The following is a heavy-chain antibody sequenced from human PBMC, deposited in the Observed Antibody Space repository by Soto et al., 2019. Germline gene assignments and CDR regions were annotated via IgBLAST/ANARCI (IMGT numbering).Heavy chain of an antibody. CDR3: ARSTYYYDSSGYYFDY. Sequence: GASVKVSCKASGYTFTSYGISWVRQAPGQGLEWMGWISAYNGNTNYAQKLQGRVTMTTDTPTSTAYMELRSLRSDDTAVYYCARSTYYYDSSGYYFDYGGQGNLVTVSS. CDR1: GYTFTSYG. V-gene: IGHV1-18*01. D-gene: IGHD3-22*01. J-gene: IGHJ4*02. CDR2: ISAYNGNT.